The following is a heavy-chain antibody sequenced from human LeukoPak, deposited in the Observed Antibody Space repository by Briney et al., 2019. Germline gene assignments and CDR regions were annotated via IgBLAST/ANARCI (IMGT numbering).Heavy chain of an antibody. Sequence: GASVKVSCKASGYTFTGYYMHWVRQAPGQGLEWMGWINPNSGGTNYAQKFQGRVTMTRDTSISTAYMELSRLRSDDTAVYYCARDLKYYYGSGTFYFDSWGQGTLVTVSS. D-gene: IGHD3-10*01. CDR3: ARDLKYYYGSGTFYFDS. CDR2: INPNSGGT. V-gene: IGHV1-2*02. J-gene: IGHJ4*02. CDR1: GYTFTGYY.